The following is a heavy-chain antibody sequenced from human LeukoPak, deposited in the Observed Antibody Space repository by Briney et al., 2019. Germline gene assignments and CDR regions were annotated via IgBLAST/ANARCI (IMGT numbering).Heavy chain of an antibody. CDR3: ARVSLGIYWYYAL. Sequence: ASVKVSCKASGGTFSRYGVNWVRQAPGQGVEWMGWINPSNGDTNYAQKFQGRVTMTRDTSISTAYMELSRLRSDDTAVYYCARVSLGIYWYYALWGRGTLVTVSS. CDR1: GGTFSRYG. V-gene: IGHV1-2*02. CDR2: INPSNGDT. D-gene: IGHD1-14*01. J-gene: IGHJ2*01.